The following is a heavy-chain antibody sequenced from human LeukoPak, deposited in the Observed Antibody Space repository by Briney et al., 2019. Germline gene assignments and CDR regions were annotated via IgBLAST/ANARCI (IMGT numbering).Heavy chain of an antibody. D-gene: IGHD1-26*01. Sequence: GGSPRLSCAASGFTFSSYAMSWVRQAPGKGLEWVSVIGGSGGNTYYADSVKGRFTISRDNSKNTLYLQMNSLRAEDTAVYYCAKDLVGATTVYFDYWGQGTLVTVSS. V-gene: IGHV3-23*01. CDR2: IGGSGGNT. J-gene: IGHJ4*02. CDR3: AKDLVGATTVYFDY. CDR1: GFTFSSYA.